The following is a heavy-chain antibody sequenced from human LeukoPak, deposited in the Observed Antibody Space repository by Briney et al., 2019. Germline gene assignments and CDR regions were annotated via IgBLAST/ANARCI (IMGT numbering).Heavy chain of an antibody. J-gene: IGHJ3*02. V-gene: IGHV3-48*04. D-gene: IGHD1-26*01. Sequence: GGSLRLSCAASGFTFSSYSMNWVRQAPGKGLEWVSYISSSSSTIYYADSVKGRFTISRDNAKNTLYLQMNSLRAEDTAVYYCVRALSGSYYGDAFDIWGQGTMVTVSS. CDR1: GFTFSSYS. CDR2: ISSSSSTI. CDR3: VRALSGSYYGDAFDI.